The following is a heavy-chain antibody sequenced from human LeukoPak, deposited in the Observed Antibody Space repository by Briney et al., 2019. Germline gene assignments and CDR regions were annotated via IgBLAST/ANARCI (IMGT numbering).Heavy chain of an antibody. V-gene: IGHV3-64*01. CDR1: GFTLSSYA. J-gene: IGHJ3*02. CDR3: ARGGLYSRETFDI. CDR2: ISSNGGRT. D-gene: IGHD3-22*01. Sequence: GSLRLSCAASGFTLSSYAMHWVRQAPGKGLEYVSSISSNGGRTYYANSVKGRFTISRDTSKNTLYLQMGSLRAEDMAVYYCARGGLYSRETFDIWGQGTMVTVSS.